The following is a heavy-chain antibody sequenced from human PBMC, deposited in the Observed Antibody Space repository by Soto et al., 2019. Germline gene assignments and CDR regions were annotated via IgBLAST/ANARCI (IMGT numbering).Heavy chain of an antibody. V-gene: IGHV4-38-2*02. CDR2: IYHSGNT. J-gene: IGHJ4*02. CDR3: ARDAGTYRYYFDY. CDR1: GYSIRDGYF. Sequence: KPSETLSLTXAVSGYSIRDGYFWAWIRQPPGEGLEWIGTIYHSGNTFYNPSLRGRVTMSLDTSNNHYSLSLRSLTAADTAVYYCARDAGTYRYYFDYWGQGTLVTVSS.